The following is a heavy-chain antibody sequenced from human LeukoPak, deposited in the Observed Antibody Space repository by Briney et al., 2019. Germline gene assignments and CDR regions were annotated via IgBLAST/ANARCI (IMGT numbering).Heavy chain of an antibody. D-gene: IGHD6-19*01. CDR3: VKGIYSSGWSYFDY. Sequence: PGGSLRLSCAASGFTFSNSAMSWLRQAPGKGLEWVSTLSGSGITTYYADSVKGRFTISRDNSKNTLYLQMNSLRAEDTAVYYCVKGIYSSGWSYFDYWGHGTLVTVSS. V-gene: IGHV3-23*01. J-gene: IGHJ4*01. CDR2: LSGSGITT. CDR1: GFTFSNSA.